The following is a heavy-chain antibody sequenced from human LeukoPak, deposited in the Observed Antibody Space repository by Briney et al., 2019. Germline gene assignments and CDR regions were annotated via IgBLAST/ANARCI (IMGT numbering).Heavy chain of an antibody. Sequence: ASVKVSCKASGYTSTSYAMNWVRQAPGQGLEWMGWINTNTGNPTYAQGFTGRFVFSLDTSVSTAYLQISSLKAEDTAVYYCARTHYDILTGYYLLDYWGQGTLVTVSS. D-gene: IGHD3-9*01. CDR3: ARTHYDILTGYYLLDY. CDR2: INTNTGNP. CDR1: GYTSTSYA. V-gene: IGHV7-4-1*02. J-gene: IGHJ4*02.